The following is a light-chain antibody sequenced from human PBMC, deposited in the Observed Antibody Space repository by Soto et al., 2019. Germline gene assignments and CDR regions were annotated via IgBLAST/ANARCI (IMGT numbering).Light chain of an antibody. J-gene: IGKJ3*01. Sequence: DIPMTQSPSSLSASVGDRVTITCRASQSISSYLNWYQQKPGKAPKLLIYAASTLQSGVPSRFSGSGSGTDFTLTISSLQPEDFATYYCQQGYKQVFTFGPGTKVDIK. V-gene: IGKV1-39*01. CDR3: QQGYKQVFT. CDR2: AAS. CDR1: QSISSY.